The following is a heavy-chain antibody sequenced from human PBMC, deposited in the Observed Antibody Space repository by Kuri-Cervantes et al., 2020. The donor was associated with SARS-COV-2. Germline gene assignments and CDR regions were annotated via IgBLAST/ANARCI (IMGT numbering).Heavy chain of an antibody. CDR3: ARVYSGSYYNWFDP. D-gene: IGHD1-26*01. CDR1: GFTFSSYS. J-gene: IGHJ5*02. Sequence: GESLKISCAAFGFTFSSYSMNWVRQAPGKGLEWVSSISSSSSYIYYADSVKGRFTISRDNAKNSLYLQMNSLRAEDTAVYYCARVYSGSYYNWFDPWGQGTLVTVSS. CDR2: ISSSSSYI. V-gene: IGHV3-21*01.